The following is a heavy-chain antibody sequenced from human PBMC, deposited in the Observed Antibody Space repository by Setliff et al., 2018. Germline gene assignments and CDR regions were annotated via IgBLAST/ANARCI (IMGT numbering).Heavy chain of an antibody. Sequence: GGSLRLSCAASGFTFSSYEMNWVRQAPGKGLEWVSYISSSGSTIYYADSVKGRFTTSIDNAKYSLYRQMNSLRAEDTAVYYCARLYQEPLGLSTYYYYYGMDVWGQGTTVTVSS. CDR3: ARLYQEPLGLSTYYYYYGMDV. D-gene: IGHD3-16*02. CDR2: ISSSGSTI. V-gene: IGHV3-48*03. CDR1: GFTFSSYE. J-gene: IGHJ6*02.